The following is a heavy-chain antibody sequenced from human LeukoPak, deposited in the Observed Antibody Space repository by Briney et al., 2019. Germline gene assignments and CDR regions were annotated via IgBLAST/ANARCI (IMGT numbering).Heavy chain of an antibody. CDR2: INPNSGGT. CDR3: ARRSRRGIAVAGTRDY. D-gene: IGHD6-19*01. V-gene: IGHV1-2*02. CDR1: GYTFTGYY. J-gene: IGHJ4*02. Sequence: ASVKVSCKASGYTFTGYYMHWVRQAPGQGLEWMGWINPNSGGTNYAQKFQGRVTMTRDTSISTAYMELSRLRSDDTAVYYCARRSRRGIAVAGTRDYWGQGTLVTVSS.